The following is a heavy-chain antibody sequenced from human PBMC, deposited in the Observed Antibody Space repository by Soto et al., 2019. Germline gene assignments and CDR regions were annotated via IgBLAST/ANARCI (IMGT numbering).Heavy chain of an antibody. D-gene: IGHD6-13*01. CDR3: ARRIAAAGLYYYSGMDA. CDR1: GYSFSSYW. Sequence: GESLKVSWKGWGYSFSSYWISWVRQMPGKGLEWMGRIDPSDSYTNYRPYFQGHVTISADKSISTAYLQWSSLKASDTAMYYCARRIAAAGLYYYSGMDAWGQGTTVTVSS. J-gene: IGHJ6*02. V-gene: IGHV5-10-1*01. CDR2: IDPSDSYT.